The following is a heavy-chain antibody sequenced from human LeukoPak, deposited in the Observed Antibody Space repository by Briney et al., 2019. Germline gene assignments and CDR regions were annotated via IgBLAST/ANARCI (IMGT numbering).Heavy chain of an antibody. Sequence: TGGSLRLSCAASGFTFSDYYMSWIRQAPGKGLEWVSYISCSGSTIYYTDSVKGRFTISRDNAKNSLYLQMNSLRAEDTAVYYCARGISSGWSSHWGQGTLVTVSS. D-gene: IGHD6-19*01. CDR1: GFTFSDYY. CDR3: ARGISSGWSSH. V-gene: IGHV3-11*01. J-gene: IGHJ4*02. CDR2: ISCSGSTI.